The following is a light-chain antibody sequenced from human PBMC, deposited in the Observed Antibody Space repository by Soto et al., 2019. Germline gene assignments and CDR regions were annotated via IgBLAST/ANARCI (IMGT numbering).Light chain of an antibody. CDR2: SDN. J-gene: IGLJ2*01. CDR1: SSDIGSNP. Sequence: QSVLTQPPSASATPGQRVTISCSGSSSDIGSNPVHWYQQVPGTAPKVLMYSDNQRPSGVPDRFAGSKSGTSASLAISGLQLEDEADYYCAPWDDSLKGVVFGGGPKLTAL. V-gene: IGLV1-44*01. CDR3: APWDDSLKGVV.